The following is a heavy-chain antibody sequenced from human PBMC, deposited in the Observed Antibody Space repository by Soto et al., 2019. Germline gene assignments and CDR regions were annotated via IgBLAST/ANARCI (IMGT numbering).Heavy chain of an antibody. V-gene: IGHV4-31*03. CDR2: IYYSGST. Sequence: SETLSLTCTVSGGSISSGGYYWSWIRQHPGKGLEWIGYIYYSGSTYYNPSLKSRVTISVDTSKNQFSLKLSSVTAADTAVYYCAILRGRGYSYGYDYWGQGTLVTVSS. CDR1: GGSISSGGYY. CDR3: AILRGRGYSYGYDY. J-gene: IGHJ4*02. D-gene: IGHD5-18*01.